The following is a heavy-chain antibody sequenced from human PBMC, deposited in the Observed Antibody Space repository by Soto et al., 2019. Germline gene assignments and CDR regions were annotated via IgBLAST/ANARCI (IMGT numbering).Heavy chain of an antibody. Sequence: GGSLRLSCAASGFTFSNYAMSWVRQAPGKGLEWVSGISGSGGITYYADSVKGRFTISRDNSKNTLYLQLNSLRAEDTAVYYCAQSKVGATSNYFDYWGQGTLVTVSS. V-gene: IGHV3-23*01. CDR3: AQSKVGATSNYFDY. CDR1: GFTFSNYA. D-gene: IGHD1-26*01. CDR2: ISGSGGIT. J-gene: IGHJ4*02.